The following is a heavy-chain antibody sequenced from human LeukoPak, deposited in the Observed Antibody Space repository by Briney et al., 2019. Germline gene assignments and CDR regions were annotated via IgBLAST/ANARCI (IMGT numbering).Heavy chain of an antibody. CDR1: GFTFSSYA. J-gene: IGHJ4*02. CDR3: ARKGSGDYFDY. D-gene: IGHD7-27*01. CDR2: ISYDGSNK. V-gene: IGHV3-30-3*01. Sequence: QPGGSLRLSCAASGFTFSSYAMHRVRQAPGKGLEWVAVISYDGSNKYYADSVKGRFTISRGNSKNTLYLQMNSLRAEDTAVYYCARKGSGDYFDYWGQGTLVTVSS.